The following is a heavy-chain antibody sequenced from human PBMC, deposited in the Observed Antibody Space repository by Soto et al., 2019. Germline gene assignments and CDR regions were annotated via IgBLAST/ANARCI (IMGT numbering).Heavy chain of an antibody. CDR1: GGSISAGGYS. CDR3: ARGANSGEEYYFDS. CDR2: IYYSGST. V-gene: IGHV4-31*03. Sequence: SETLSLTCTASGGSISAGGYSWNWIRQHPGKGLEWIGYIYYSGSTHSNPSLKSRVNLSLDTSKKQFSLRLNSVTAADTAVYYCARGANSGEEYYFDSWGQGTLVTVSS. D-gene: IGHD1-26*01. J-gene: IGHJ4*02.